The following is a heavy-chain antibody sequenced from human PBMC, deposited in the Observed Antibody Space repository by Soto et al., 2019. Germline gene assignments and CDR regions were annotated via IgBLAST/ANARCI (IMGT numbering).Heavy chain of an antibody. J-gene: IGHJ4*02. CDR3: GSDYYDSSGYYYPTTDY. V-gene: IGHV3-33*01. CDR2: IWYDGSNK. CDR1: GFTFSSYG. D-gene: IGHD3-22*01. Sequence: GGSLRLSCAASGFTFSSYGMHWVRQAPGKVLEWVAVIWYDGSNKYYADSVKGRFTISRDNSKNTLYLQMNSLRAEDTAVYYCGSDYYDSSGYYYPTTDYWGQGTLVTVSS.